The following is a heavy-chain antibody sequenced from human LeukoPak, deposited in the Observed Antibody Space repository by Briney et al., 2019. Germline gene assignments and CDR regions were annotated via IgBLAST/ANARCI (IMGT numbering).Heavy chain of an antibody. V-gene: IGHV3-64D*06. Sequence: GGSLRLSCSASGFTFSSYAMHWVRQAPGKGLEYVSAISSNGGSTYYADSVKGRFTISRDNSKNTLYLQMSNLRAEDTAVYYCVKLFKGSYGGPPSSYFDYWGQGTLVTVSS. J-gene: IGHJ4*02. CDR3: VKLFKGSYGGPPSSYFDY. CDR2: ISSNGGST. D-gene: IGHD1-26*01. CDR1: GFTFSSYA.